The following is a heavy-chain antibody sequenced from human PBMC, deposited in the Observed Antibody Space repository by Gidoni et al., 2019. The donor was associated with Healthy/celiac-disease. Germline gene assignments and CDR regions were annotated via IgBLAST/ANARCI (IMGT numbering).Heavy chain of an antibody. D-gene: IGHD4-17*01. Sequence: QVQLVESGGGVVQPGRSLRLSCAASGFNFSSYGMHWVRQAPGKGLEWVAVISYDGSNKYYADSVKGRFTISRDNSKNTLYLQMNSLRAEDTAVYYCARGSHDYGDYYYYGMDVWGQGTTVTVSS. CDR1: GFNFSSYG. J-gene: IGHJ6*02. CDR2: ISYDGSNK. V-gene: IGHV3-30*03. CDR3: ARGSHDYGDYYYYGMDV.